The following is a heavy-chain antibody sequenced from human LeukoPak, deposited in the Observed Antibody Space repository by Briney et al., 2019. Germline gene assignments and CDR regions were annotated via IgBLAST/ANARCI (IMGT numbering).Heavy chain of an antibody. V-gene: IGHV4-61*02. J-gene: IGHJ4*02. D-gene: IGHD6-19*01. CDR1: GGFISSDSYY. CDR3: ARFKGGWKYFDL. Sequence: SETLSLTCSVSGGFISSDSYYWTWIRQPAGEGLEWIGRISTSGSTNYNPSLKSRVTISLDTSKNQFSLKLSSVTAADTAVYYYARFKGGWKYFDLWGQGTLVTVSS. CDR2: ISTSGST.